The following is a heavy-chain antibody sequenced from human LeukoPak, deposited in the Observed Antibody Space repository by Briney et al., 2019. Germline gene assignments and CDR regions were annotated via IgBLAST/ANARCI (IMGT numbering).Heavy chain of an antibody. Sequence: GGSLRLSCAASGFTFSSSAMRWVRQAPGKGLEWVSAISNIGGYTYYADSVQGRFTISRDNSKSTLCLQMNSLRAEDTAVYYCAKVTTKGYYYYGMDVWGQGTTVTVSS. J-gene: IGHJ6*02. CDR2: ISNIGGYT. CDR1: GFTFSSSA. V-gene: IGHV3-23*01. D-gene: IGHD4-11*01. CDR3: AKVTTKGYYYYGMDV.